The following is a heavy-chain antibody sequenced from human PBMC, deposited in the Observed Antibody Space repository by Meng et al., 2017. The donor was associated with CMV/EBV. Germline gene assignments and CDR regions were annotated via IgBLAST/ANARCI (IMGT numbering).Heavy chain of an antibody. CDR3: ARPQRYCSSTSCPRAFDI. D-gene: IGHD2-2*01. CDR2: IKQDGSEK. J-gene: IGHJ3*02. Sequence: LSLTCAASGFTFSSYWMSWVRQAPGKGLEWVANIKQDGSEKYYVDSVKGRFTISRDNAKNSLYLQMNSLRAEDTAVYYCARPQRYCSSTSCPRAFDIWGRGTMVTVSS. CDR1: GFTFSSYW. V-gene: IGHV3-7*01.